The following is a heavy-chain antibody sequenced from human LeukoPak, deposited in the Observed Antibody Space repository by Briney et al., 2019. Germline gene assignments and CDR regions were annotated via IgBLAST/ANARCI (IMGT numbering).Heavy chain of an antibody. J-gene: IGHJ6*03. CDR2: IVPIFGTA. Sequence: ASVKVSCKASGGTFSSYAISWVRQAPGQGLEWMGGIVPIFGTANYAQKFQGRVTITTDESTSTAYMELSSLRSEDTAVYYCASSQSYYYYYYMDVWGKGTTVTVSS. CDR1: GGTFSSYA. V-gene: IGHV1-69*05. CDR3: ASSQSYYYYYYMDV.